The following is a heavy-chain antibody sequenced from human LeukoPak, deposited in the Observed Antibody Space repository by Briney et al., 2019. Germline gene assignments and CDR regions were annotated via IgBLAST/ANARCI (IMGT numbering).Heavy chain of an antibody. CDR2: ISSSSSYI. D-gene: IGHD6-19*01. Sequence: GGSLRLSCAASGFTFSSYSMNWVRQAPGKGLEWVSSISSSSSYIYYADSVKGRFTISRDNAKNSLYLQMNSLRAEDTAVYYCARDLRPTWTVAGYFDYWGQGTLVTVSS. CDR1: GFTFSSYS. CDR3: ARDLRPTWTVAGYFDY. V-gene: IGHV3-21*01. J-gene: IGHJ4*02.